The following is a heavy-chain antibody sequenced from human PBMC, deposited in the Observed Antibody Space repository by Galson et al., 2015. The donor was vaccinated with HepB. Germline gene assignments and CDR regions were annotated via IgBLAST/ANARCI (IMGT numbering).Heavy chain of an antibody. CDR2: IRYDGSNK. CDR1: GFTFSSYG. J-gene: IGHJ4*02. D-gene: IGHD4-23*01. CDR3: AKVFHPYGGNSPESGADY. Sequence: SLRLSCAASGFTFSSYGMHWVRQAPGKGLEWVAFIRYDGSNKYYADSVKGRFTISRDNSKNTLYLQMNSLRAEDAAVYYCAKVFHPYGGNSPESGADYWGQGTLVTVSS. V-gene: IGHV3-30*02.